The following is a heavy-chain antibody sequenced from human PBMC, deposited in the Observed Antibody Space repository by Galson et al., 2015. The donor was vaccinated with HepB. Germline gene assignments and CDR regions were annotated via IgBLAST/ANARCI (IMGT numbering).Heavy chain of an antibody. J-gene: IGHJ6*02. CDR3: ARSVYQLPPPERFAMDG. D-gene: IGHD2-2*01. Sequence: SLRLSCAASKFTFSSYGMHWVRQAPGKGLEWVAFIWYDGSKESYADSVKGRFTISRDNSKNTLYLQMNSLRVEDTAIYYCARSVYQLPPPERFAMDGWGQGTTVTVS. V-gene: IGHV3-33*01. CDR1: KFTFSSYG. CDR2: IWYDGSKE.